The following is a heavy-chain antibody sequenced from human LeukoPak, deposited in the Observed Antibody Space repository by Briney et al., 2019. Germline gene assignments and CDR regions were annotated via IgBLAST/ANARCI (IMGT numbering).Heavy chain of an antibody. Sequence: ASVKVSCKASGYTFTGYYIHWLRQAPGQGLEWMGFINPNSGGTNYAQKFQGRVTMTRDTSISTAYMELSSLTSDDTAVYYCARDGGATAFFDYWGQGTLVTVSS. D-gene: IGHD1-26*01. CDR2: INPNSGGT. CDR1: GYTFTGYY. CDR3: ARDGGATAFFDY. J-gene: IGHJ4*02. V-gene: IGHV1-2*02.